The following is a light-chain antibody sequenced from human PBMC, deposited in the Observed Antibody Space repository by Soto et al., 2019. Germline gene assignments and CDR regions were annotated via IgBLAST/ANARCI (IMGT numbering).Light chain of an antibody. Sequence: QSALTQPPSVSGAPGQRVTISCTGTSSNIGAHYDVHWYQQLPGTAPKLLIYGNTNRPSGVPDRFSGSKSGTSASLAITGLQPEDEADYYCQFYDSGLSQSYVFGTGTKGTVL. J-gene: IGLJ1*01. CDR3: QFYDSGLSQSYV. CDR2: GNT. V-gene: IGLV1-40*01. CDR1: SSNIGAHYD.